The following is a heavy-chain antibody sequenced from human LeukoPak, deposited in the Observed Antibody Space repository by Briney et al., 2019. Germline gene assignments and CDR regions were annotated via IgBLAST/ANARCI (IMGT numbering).Heavy chain of an antibody. D-gene: IGHD2-15*01. Sequence: PGGSLRLSCAASGFTFSSYGMHWVRQAPGKGLEWVAVISYDGSNKYYADSVKGRFTISRDNSKNTLYLQMNSLRAEDTALYYCAKDIKDTLYGVDVWGQGTTVTVSS. CDR3: AKDIKDTLYGVDV. CDR2: ISYDGSNK. CDR1: GFTFSSYG. J-gene: IGHJ6*02. V-gene: IGHV3-30*18.